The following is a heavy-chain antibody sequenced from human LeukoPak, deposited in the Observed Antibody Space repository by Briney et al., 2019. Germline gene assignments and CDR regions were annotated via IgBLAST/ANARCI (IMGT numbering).Heavy chain of an antibody. CDR3: ARTTVVTLVDY. CDR1: GGSISSGDYY. CDR2: IYYSGST. J-gene: IGHJ4*02. V-gene: IGHV4-30-4*01. Sequence: SETLSLTCTVSGGSISSGDYYWSWIRQPPGKGLEWIGYIYYSGSTYYNPSLKSRVTISVDTSKNQFSLKLSPVTAADTAVYYCARTTVVTLVDYWGQGTLVTVSS. D-gene: IGHD4-23*01.